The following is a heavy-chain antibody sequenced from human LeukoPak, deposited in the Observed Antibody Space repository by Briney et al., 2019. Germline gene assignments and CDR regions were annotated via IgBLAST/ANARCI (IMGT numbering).Heavy chain of an antibody. J-gene: IGHJ3*01. Sequence: ASVKVSCKVSGYTLTELSIHWVRQAHGKGLEWMGGFPREDGERIYAQSFQGRVTMTEESSTDTAYMELRGLKSEDTAVYFCASDFRVGVLYAFDLWGQGTMVTVSP. CDR1: GYTLTELS. CDR3: ASDFRVGVLYAFDL. CDR2: FPREDGER. V-gene: IGHV1-24*01. D-gene: IGHD3-10*01.